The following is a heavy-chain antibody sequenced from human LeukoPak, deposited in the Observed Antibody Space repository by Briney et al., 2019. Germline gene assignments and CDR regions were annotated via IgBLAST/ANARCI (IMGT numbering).Heavy chain of an antibody. D-gene: IGHD2-15*01. CDR3: ARGVGSYCSGGACYLDY. CDR2: IYSGGST. Sequence: PGGSLRLSCVASGFTVSNNYMSWVRQAPGKGLVWVSVIYSGGSTYYTDSVKGRFTISRDNFKNTLYLQMNNLRAEDTAAYYCARGVGSYCSGGACYLDYWGQGTLVTVSS. J-gene: IGHJ4*02. CDR1: GFTVSNNY. V-gene: IGHV3-66*01.